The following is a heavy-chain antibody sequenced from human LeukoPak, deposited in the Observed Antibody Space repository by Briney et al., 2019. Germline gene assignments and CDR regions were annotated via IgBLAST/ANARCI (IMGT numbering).Heavy chain of an antibody. CDR2: IYYSGST. J-gene: IGHJ3*02. D-gene: IGHD3-22*01. V-gene: IGHV4-59*01. CDR3: ARDLTGHYYDSSGYWHDAFDI. CDR1: GGSISSYY. Sequence: SGTLSLTCTVSGGSISSYYWSWIRQPPGKGLEWIGYIYYSGSTNYNPSLKSRVTISVDTSKNQFSLKLSTVTAADTAVYYCARDLTGHYYDSSGYWHDAFDIWGQGTMVTVSS.